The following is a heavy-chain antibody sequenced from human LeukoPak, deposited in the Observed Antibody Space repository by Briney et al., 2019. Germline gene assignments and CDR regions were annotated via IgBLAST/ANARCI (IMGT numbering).Heavy chain of an antibody. CDR1: GYTFTSYF. V-gene: IGHV1-2*02. D-gene: IGHD3-10*01. CDR2: INPNSGGT. J-gene: IGHJ4*02. CDR3: ARLDSFEYGSHNSDF. Sequence: ASVKVSCKASGYTFTSYFIHWGRQAPGQGLEWMGWINPNSGGTNFAQKSQGRVTMTGDTSISTAYMELSGLTSDDTGVYFCARLDSFEYGSHNSDFWGQGTLVTVSS.